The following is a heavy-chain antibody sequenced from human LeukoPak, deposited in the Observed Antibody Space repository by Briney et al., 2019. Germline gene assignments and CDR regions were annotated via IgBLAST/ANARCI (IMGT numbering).Heavy chain of an antibody. D-gene: IGHD6-13*01. CDR1: GDSFSSNSAA. CDR2: TYYRSKWYN. J-gene: IGHJ4*02. Sequence: SQTLSLTCAISGDSFSSNSAAWNWLRQSPSRGLEWLGRTYYRSKWYNDYAVSVKSRITINPDTSKNQFSLQLNSVTPEDTAVYYCARESKGIAAAGIDYWGQGTLVTVSS. V-gene: IGHV6-1*01. CDR3: ARESKGIAAAGIDY.